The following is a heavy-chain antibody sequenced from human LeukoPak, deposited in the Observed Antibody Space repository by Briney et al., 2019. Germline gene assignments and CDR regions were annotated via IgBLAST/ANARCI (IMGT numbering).Heavy chain of an antibody. J-gene: IGHJ4*02. D-gene: IGHD3-16*01. Sequence: GETLKISCKGSGYSFSSYWIGWVRQMPGKGLEWMGIIYPGDSNTRYSPSFQGQVTISADKSISTAYLQWSSLKASDAAMYYCARLLYASWRIFDFRGQGTLVTVSS. V-gene: IGHV5-51*01. CDR3: ARLLYASWRIFDF. CDR2: IYPGDSNT. CDR1: GYSFSSYW.